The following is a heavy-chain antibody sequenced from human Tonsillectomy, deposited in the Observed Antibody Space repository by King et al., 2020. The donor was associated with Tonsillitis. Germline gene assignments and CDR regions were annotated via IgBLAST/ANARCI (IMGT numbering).Heavy chain of an antibody. CDR3: ARQDYVDYSFDY. CDR2: IYYSGST. D-gene: IGHD4-17*01. J-gene: IGHJ4*02. V-gene: IGHV4-39*07. CDR1: GGSISRSSSY. Sequence: QLQESGPGLVKPSETLSLTCTVSGGSISRSSSYWGWIRQPPGKGLEWLGSIYYSGSTYYNPSLKSRVTISVDTSKNQFSLKLSSVTAADTAVYSCARQDYVDYSFDYWGQGTLVTVSS.